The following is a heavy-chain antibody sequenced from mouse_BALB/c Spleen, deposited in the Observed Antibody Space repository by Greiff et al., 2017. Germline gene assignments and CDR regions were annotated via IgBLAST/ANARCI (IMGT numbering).Heavy chain of an antibody. J-gene: IGHJ3*01. CDR1: GYSITSGYY. V-gene: IGHV3-6*02. CDR2: ISYDGSN. D-gene: IGHD2-3*01. Sequence: DVKLQESGPGLVKPSQSLSLTCSVTGYSITSGYYWNWIRQFPGNKLEWMGYISYDGSNNYNPSLKNRISITRDTSKNQFFLKLNSVTTEDTATYYCARGYDGYPFAYWGQGTLVTVSA. CDR3: ARGYDGYPFAY.